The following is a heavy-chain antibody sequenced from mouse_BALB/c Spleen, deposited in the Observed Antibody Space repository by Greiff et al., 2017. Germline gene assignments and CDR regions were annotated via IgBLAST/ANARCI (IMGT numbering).Heavy chain of an antibody. CDR1: GYTFTSYY. D-gene: IGHD4-1*02. J-gene: IGHJ4*01. CDR3: ARRVPTGTFYYAMDY. Sequence: VQLQQSGPELVKPGASVKMSCKASGYTFTSYYIHWVKQRPGQGLEWIGWIYPGDGSTKYNEKFKGKTTLTADKSSSTAYMLLSSLTSEDSAIYFCARRVPTGTFYYAMDYWGQGTSVTVSS. CDR2: IYPGDGST. V-gene: IGHV1S56*01.